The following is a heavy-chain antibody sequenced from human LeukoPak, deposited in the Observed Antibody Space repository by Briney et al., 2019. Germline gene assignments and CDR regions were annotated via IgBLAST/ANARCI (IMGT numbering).Heavy chain of an antibody. CDR3: AKDRRAGSYDY. D-gene: IGHD3-10*01. V-gene: IGHV3-30*04. J-gene: IGHJ4*02. CDR1: GFTFSSYA. Sequence: GGSLRLSCAASGFTFSSYAMHWVRQAPGKGLEWVAVISYDGSNKYYADSVKGRFTISRDNSKNTLYLQMNSLRAEDTAVYYCAKDRRAGSYDYWGQGTLVTVSS. CDR2: ISYDGSNK.